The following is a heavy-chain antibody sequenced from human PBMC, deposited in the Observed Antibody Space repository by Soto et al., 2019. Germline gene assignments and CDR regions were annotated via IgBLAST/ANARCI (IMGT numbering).Heavy chain of an antibody. CDR3: ARDRRQLWSHRHNNWFDP. Sequence: SQTLSLTCAISGDSVSSNSAAWNWIRQSPSRGLEWLGRTYYRSKWYNDYAVSVKSRITINPDTSKNQFSLQLNSVTPEDTAVYYCARDRRQLWSHRHNNWFDPWGQGTLVTVSS. V-gene: IGHV6-1*01. CDR2: TYYRSKWYN. J-gene: IGHJ5*02. CDR1: GDSVSSNSAA. D-gene: IGHD5-18*01.